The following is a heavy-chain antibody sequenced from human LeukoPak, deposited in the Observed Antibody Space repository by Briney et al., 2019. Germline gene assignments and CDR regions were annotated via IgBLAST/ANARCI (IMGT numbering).Heavy chain of an antibody. CDR1: GFTFSSYG. Sequence: GRSLRLSCAASGFTFSSYGMHWVRQAPGKGLEWVAVISYDGSNKYFADSVKGRFTISRDNSKNTLYLQMNSLRAEDTAVYYCARDGLYSSSSAYYYYYYMDVWGKGTTVTVSS. V-gene: IGHV3-30*03. J-gene: IGHJ6*03. D-gene: IGHD6-6*01. CDR3: ARDGLYSSSSAYYYYYYMDV. CDR2: ISYDGSNK.